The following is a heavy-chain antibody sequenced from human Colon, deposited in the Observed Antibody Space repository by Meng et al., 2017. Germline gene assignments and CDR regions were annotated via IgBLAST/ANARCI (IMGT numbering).Heavy chain of an antibody. V-gene: IGHV1-46*01. CDR1: GYTFTSYY. D-gene: IGHD1-26*01. Sequence: ASVKVSCKASGYTFTSYYMHWVRQAPGQGLEWMGIINPSGGNTGYPQKFQGRVTMIRDTSTSTVYMELSSLTSEDTAVYYCTANGSNLARYLHHWDQGTLVTVSS. CDR2: INPSGGNT. J-gene: IGHJ1*01. CDR3: TANGSNLARYLHH.